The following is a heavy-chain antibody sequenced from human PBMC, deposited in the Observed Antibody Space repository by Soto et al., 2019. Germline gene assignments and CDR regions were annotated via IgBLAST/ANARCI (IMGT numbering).Heavy chain of an antibody. CDR2: ISNDGSNY. J-gene: IGHJ6*02. V-gene: IGHV3-30-3*01. CDR3: AGGTTLAIFDYGMDV. Sequence: QVQLVESGGGVVQPGRSLRLSCAASGFTFTSYAMHWVRQAPGKGLEWVAVISNDGSNYYYADSVRGRFTISRDNTKNTLFLQRSSLRGEDSGVYYCAGGTTLAIFDYGMDVWGQGTTVTVSS. CDR1: GFTFTSYA. D-gene: IGHD3-3*01.